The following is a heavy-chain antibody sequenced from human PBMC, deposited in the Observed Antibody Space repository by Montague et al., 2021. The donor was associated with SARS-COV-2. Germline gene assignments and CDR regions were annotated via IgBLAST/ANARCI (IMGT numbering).Heavy chain of an antibody. CDR2: VNQSGGT. V-gene: IGHV4-34*01. Sequence: SETLSLTCAVLGGSLTNNYWTWVCNRPGNGLERIGEVNQSGGTTHYNPSLKGRVKISVDRSSNQMSLNLEPVTAAATAVYYCARVPLYFEGLDSWGPGILVAVSS. CDR3: ARVPLYFEGLDS. D-gene: IGHD3-9*01. J-gene: IGHJ5*02. CDR1: GGSLTNNY.